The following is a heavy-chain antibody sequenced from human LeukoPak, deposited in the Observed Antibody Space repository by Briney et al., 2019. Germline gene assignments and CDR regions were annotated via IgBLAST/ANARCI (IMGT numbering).Heavy chain of an antibody. V-gene: IGHV3-23*01. CDR1: GFTFTNFG. Sequence: GGSLRLSCAASGFTFTNFGMSWVRQAPGKGPEWVSGISGSGGTTYYADYVRGRFTISRDNSKNMLYLQMSSLRAGDTAVYYCAKGEYYDSTTHYYVLPFDYWGQGTLVTVSS. D-gene: IGHD3-22*01. J-gene: IGHJ4*02. CDR2: ISGSGGTT. CDR3: AKGEYYDSTTHYYVLPFDY.